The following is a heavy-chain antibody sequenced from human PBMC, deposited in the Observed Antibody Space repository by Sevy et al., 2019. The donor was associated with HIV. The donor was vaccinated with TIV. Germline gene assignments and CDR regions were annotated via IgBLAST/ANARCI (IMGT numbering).Heavy chain of an antibody. V-gene: IGHV3-15*01. CDR2: IKSKIDGATR. D-gene: IGHD1-26*01. Sequence: GGSLGLSCEASGFTFNNAWMSWVRQAPGKGLEWVGRIKSKIDGATRDFAAPVKGRFAISRDDSKNTLYLQMNSLKTEDTAVYYCTAGVGTSDFDYWGRGVLVTVSS. J-gene: IGHJ4*02. CDR3: TAGVGTSDFDY. CDR1: GFTFNNAW.